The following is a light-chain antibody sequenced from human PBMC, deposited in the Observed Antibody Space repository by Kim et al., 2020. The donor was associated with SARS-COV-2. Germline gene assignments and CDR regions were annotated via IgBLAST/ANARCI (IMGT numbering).Light chain of an antibody. CDR1: SSDVGGYNH. CDR3: SSYTSSSTPL. Sequence: QSALTQPASVSGSPGQSLTISCTGTSSDVGGYNHVSWYQQRPGKAPKFMIYYVSNRTSGVSNRFSGSKSGNTASLTISGLQAEDEADYYCSSYTSSSTPLFGGGTQLTVL. CDR2: YVS. J-gene: IGLJ2*01. V-gene: IGLV2-14*03.